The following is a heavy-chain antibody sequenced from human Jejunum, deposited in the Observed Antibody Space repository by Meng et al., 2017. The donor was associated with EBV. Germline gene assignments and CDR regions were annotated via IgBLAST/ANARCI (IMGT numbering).Heavy chain of an antibody. D-gene: IGHD2/OR15-2a*01. V-gene: IGHV1-3*04. Sequence: VEVGRSGDVVKKPGASVKVSCKAAGYLFISYAIHWVRQAPGQRLEWMGWINIGNGNTKYSQKFHGRLTISRDTSANTAYLELSSLTSEDTAIYYCATGDDYGNSNFDYWGQGTLVTVSS. CDR2: INIGNGNT. CDR1: GYLFISYA. CDR3: ATGDDYGNSNFDY. J-gene: IGHJ4*02.